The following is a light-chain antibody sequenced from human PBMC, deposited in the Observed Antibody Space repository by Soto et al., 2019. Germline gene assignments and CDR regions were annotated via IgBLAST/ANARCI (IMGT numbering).Light chain of an antibody. Sequence: DVPLSLSPSFPSASVGDRVSITCRASQTISSWLAWYQQKPGKAPKLLIYKASTLESGVPSRFSGSGSGTEFTLTISSLEPEDLAVYYCQQYGSYPGTFGQGTKVDI. V-gene: IGKV1-5*03. CDR2: KAS. J-gene: IGKJ1*01. CDR3: QQYGSYPGT. CDR1: QTISSW.